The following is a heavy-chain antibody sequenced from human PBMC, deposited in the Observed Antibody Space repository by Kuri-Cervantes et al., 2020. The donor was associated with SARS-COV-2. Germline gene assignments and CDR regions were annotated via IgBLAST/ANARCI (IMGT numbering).Heavy chain of an antibody. CDR1: GFTFSSYE. CDR2: ISSSCSTI. CDR3: ARVETSHYSSYYMDV. J-gene: IGHJ6*03. Sequence: GESLKISCAASGFTFSSYEMNWVRQAPGKGLEWVSYISSSCSTIYYAGSVKGRFTISRDNAKNTLSLQMNSLSAEDTAVYFCARVETSHYSSYYMDVWGKGTTVTVSS. V-gene: IGHV3-48*03.